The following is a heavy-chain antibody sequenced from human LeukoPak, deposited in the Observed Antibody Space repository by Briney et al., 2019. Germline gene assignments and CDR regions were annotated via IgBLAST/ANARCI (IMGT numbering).Heavy chain of an antibody. CDR1: GNMFDDYG. CDR2: ISSSSESI. J-gene: IGHJ4*02. CDR3: SKGNPDCSIGY. Sequence: PGGSLRLSCVGSSGNMFDDYGMHWVREAPGKVLEGVAGISSSSESIGYAASVKGRFAISRDNAQHTVYLQMNSLRVEDTALYLCSKGNPDCSIGYWGKGTLVAVSA. V-gene: IGHV3-9*01. D-gene: IGHD2-21*02.